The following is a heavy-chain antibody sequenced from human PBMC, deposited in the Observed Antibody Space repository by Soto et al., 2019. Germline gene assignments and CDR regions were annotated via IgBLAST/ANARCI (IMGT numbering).Heavy chain of an antibody. CDR2: VYNSGST. CDR3: ARYRREAVAGYTLDN. V-gene: IGHV4-59*01. CDR1: GGSSSSNY. D-gene: IGHD6-13*01. Sequence: PXETLSLRYTVSGGSSSSNYWTWIRQPPGKGLEWIGYVYNSGSTNYNPSLKSRVTISEDTSKSQFSLKVNSMTAADTAVYYCARYRREAVAGYTLDNWGQGILVTVSS. J-gene: IGHJ4*02.